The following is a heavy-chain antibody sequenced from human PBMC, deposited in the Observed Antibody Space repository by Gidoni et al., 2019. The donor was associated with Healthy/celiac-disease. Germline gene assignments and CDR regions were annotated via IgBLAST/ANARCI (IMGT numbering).Heavy chain of an antibody. CDR1: AGTFSSYT. D-gene: IGHD3-3*01. V-gene: IGHV1-69*02. CDR3: ARTPPASGLDY. CDR2: IIPILGIA. J-gene: IGHJ4*02. Sequence: QVQLVQSGAEVEKPGSSVKVSCKASAGTFSSYTIRWVRQAPGQGLEWMGRIIPILGIANYAQKFQGRVTITADKSTSTAYMELSSLRSEDTAVYYCARTPPASGLDYWGQGTLVTVSS.